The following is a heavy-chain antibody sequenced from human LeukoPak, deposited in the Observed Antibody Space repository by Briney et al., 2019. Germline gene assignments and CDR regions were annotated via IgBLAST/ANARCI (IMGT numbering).Heavy chain of an antibody. V-gene: IGHV3-30*18. CDR3: AKDFRDGYNHPSYYFDS. CDR1: GFTFSSYG. CDR2: ISYDGSSE. J-gene: IGHJ4*02. D-gene: IGHD5-24*01. Sequence: GRSLRLSCAASGFTFSSYGMHWVRQAPGKGLEWVAVISYDGSSEYYADSVQGRLTVARDNSKNTMYLQMNSLRAEDTAVYYCAKDFRDGYNHPSYYFDSWGQGTLVTVSS.